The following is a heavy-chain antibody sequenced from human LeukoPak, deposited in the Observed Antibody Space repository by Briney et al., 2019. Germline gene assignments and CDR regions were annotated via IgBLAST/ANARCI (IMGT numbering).Heavy chain of an antibody. CDR1: GFTFSNAW. CDR2: IKSKTDGGTT. D-gene: IGHD2-2*01. Sequence: GGSLRLSCAASGFTFSNAWMSWVRQAPGKGLEWVGRIKSKTDGGTTDYAAPVKGRSTISRDDSKNTQYLQMNSLKTEDTAVYYCTTGSQLPLYYYYYYGMDVWGQGTTVTVSS. J-gene: IGHJ6*02. CDR3: TTGSQLPLYYYYYYGMDV. V-gene: IGHV3-15*01.